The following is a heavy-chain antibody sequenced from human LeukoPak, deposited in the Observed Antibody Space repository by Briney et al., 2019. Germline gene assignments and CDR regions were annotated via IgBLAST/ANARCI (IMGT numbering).Heavy chain of an antibody. CDR2: IKEDGSED. V-gene: IGHV3-7*01. D-gene: IGHD5-24*01. Sequence: GGSLRLSCAASGFTFSRVWMSWVRQAPGKGLEWVANIKEDGSEDYYADSVKGRFAISKDNAKNSLYLQMNNLRAEDTAMYYCARDADGYEDWGQGTLVIVSS. J-gene: IGHJ4*02. CDR3: ARDADGYED. CDR1: GFTFSRVW.